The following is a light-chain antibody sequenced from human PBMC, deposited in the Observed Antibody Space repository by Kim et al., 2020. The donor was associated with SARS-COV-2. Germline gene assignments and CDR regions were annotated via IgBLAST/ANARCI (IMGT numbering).Light chain of an antibody. Sequence: VAPGERATLSCRASRSVSSNLAWYQQKPGQAPRLLIYGASTRATGIPARFSGSGSGTEFTLTISSLQSEDFAVYYCQQYNNWPITFGQGTRLEIK. J-gene: IGKJ5*01. CDR3: QQYNNWPIT. V-gene: IGKV3-15*01. CDR1: RSVSSN. CDR2: GAS.